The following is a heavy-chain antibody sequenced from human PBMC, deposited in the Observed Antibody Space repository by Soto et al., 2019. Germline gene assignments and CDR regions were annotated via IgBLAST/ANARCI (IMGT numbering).Heavy chain of an antibody. Sequence: GGSLRLSCAASGFTFSSYGMHWVRQAPGKGLEWVAVISYDGSNKYYADSVKGRFTISRDNSKNTLYLQMNSLRAEDTAVYYRAILPEEVIIPTPGWFDPWGQGTLVTVSS. D-gene: IGHD3-3*01. J-gene: IGHJ5*02. CDR2: ISYDGSNK. V-gene: IGHV3-30*03. CDR1: GFTFSSYG. CDR3: AILPEEVIIPTPGWFDP.